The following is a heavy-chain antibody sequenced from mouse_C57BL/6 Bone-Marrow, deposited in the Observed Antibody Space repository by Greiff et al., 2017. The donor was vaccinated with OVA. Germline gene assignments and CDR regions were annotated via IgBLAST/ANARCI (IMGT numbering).Heavy chain of an antibody. CDR3: ARSNYGGSYFHWCLDV. CDR1: GFTFSSYA. J-gene: IGHJ1*03. V-gene: IGHV5-4*03. CDR2: ISDGGSYT. D-gene: IGHD1-1*01. Sequence: EVKVVESGGGLVKPGGSLKLSCAASGFTFSSYAMSWVRQTPEQRLEWVATISDGGSYTYYPDNVQGRFTISRDKAKNNPYLQMSHLKSEDTVMYYGARSNYGGSYFHWCLDVWGTGTTVTVSA.